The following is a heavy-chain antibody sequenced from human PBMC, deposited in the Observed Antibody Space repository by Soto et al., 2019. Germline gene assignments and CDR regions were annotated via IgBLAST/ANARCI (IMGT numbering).Heavy chain of an antibody. CDR2: ISWNSGSI. CDR3: AKDIYTRTSGYSFND. D-gene: IGHD3-22*01. V-gene: IGHV3-9*01. J-gene: IGHJ4*02. Sequence: SLRLSCAASGFTFDDYAMHWVRQAPGKGLEWVSGISWNSGSIAYVDSVKGRFTISRDNTKNSLYLQMNNLRPEDTAFYYCAKDIYTRTSGYSFNDWGQRTLVTVSP. CDR1: GFTFDDYA.